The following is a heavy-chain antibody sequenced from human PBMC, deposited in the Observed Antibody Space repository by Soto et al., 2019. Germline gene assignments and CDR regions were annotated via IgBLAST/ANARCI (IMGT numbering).Heavy chain of an antibody. J-gene: IGHJ4*02. CDR3: ARGLTYYYDSSGYYPFDY. CDR2: ISAYNGNT. Sequence: ASVKVSCKASGYTFTSYGISWVRQAPGQGLEWMGWISAYNGNTNYAQKLQGRVTMTTDTSTSTAYMELRSLRSDDTAVYYCARGLTYYYDSSGYYPFDYWGQGTLVTVSS. V-gene: IGHV1-18*01. D-gene: IGHD3-22*01. CDR1: GYTFTSYG.